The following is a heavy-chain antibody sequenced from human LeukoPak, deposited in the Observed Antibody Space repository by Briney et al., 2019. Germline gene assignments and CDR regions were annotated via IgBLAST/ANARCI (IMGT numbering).Heavy chain of an antibody. D-gene: IGHD3-16*01. V-gene: IGHV4-31*03. CDR2: IYYSGST. CDR3: ARLEWGSLGNWFDP. Sequence: ASETLSLTCTVSGGSISSGGYYWSWIRQHPGKGLEWIGYIYYSGSTYYNPSLKSRVTISVDTSKNQFSLKLSSVTAADTAVYYCARLEWGSLGNWFDPWGQGTLVTVSS. J-gene: IGHJ5*02. CDR1: GGSISSGGYY.